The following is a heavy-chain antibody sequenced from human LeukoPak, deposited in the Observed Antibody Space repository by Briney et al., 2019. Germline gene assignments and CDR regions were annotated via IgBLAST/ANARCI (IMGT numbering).Heavy chain of an antibody. V-gene: IGHV3-23*01. CDR1: GFTFSSSA. J-gene: IGHJ4*02. D-gene: IGHD4-11*01. CDR2: ISDSGSST. Sequence: GGSLRLSCAASGFTFSSSAMTWVRQAPGKGLEWVSGISDSGSSTYYADSVKGRFTISRHNSRNSLYLQMNSLRPEDTALYYCAKRPVHHVTTVWGQGTLVTVSS. CDR3: AKRPVHHVTTV.